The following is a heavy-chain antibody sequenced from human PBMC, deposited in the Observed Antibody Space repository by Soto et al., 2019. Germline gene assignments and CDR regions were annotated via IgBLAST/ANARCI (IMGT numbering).Heavy chain of an antibody. CDR1: GGSFSGYY. D-gene: IGHD3-10*01. CDR2: INHSGST. CDR3: ARSAGPGEFYYYYYYGMDV. Sequence: SETLCLTCAVYGGSFSGYYWSWLRQTPGKGLEWIGEINHSGSTNYNPSLKSRVTISVDTSKNQFSLKLSSVTAADTAVYYCARSAGPGEFYYYYYYGMDVWGQGTTVTVSS. J-gene: IGHJ6*02. V-gene: IGHV4-34*01.